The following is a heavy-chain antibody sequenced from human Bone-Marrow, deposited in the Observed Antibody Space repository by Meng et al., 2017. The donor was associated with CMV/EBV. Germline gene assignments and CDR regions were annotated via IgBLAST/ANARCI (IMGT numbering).Heavy chain of an antibody. V-gene: IGHV1-8*01. CDR3: ATPGVNFYYYGMDV. D-gene: IGHD3-10*01. Sequence: ASVKVSCKASGYTFTSYDINWVRQATGQGLEWMGWMNPNSGNTGYAQKFQGRVTMTRNTSISTAYMEPSSLRSEDTAVYYCATPGVNFYYYGMDVWGQGTTVTSP. J-gene: IGHJ6*02. CDR1: GYTFTSYD. CDR2: MNPNSGNT.